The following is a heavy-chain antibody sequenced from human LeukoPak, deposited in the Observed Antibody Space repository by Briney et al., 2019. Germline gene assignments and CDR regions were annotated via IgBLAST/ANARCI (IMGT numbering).Heavy chain of an antibody. Sequence: GESLKISCKGSGYSFTSNWIAWVRQMPGKGQEWVSLIYSDGSTYYADSVRGRFTISRDNSKNTLYLQMNSLRAEDTAVYFCARDLGYCSGGTCYVGYFDYWGQGTLVTVSS. CDR3: ARDLGYCSGGTCYVGYFDY. CDR2: IYSDGST. V-gene: IGHV3-66*01. D-gene: IGHD2-15*01. CDR1: GYSFTSNW. J-gene: IGHJ4*02.